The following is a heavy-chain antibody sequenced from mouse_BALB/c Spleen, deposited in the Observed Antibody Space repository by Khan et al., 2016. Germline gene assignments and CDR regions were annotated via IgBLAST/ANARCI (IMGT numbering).Heavy chain of an antibody. CDR1: GYAFSSYW. CDR2: IYPGDGDT. Sequence: QVQLQQSGAELVRPGSSVKISCKASGYAFSSYWMNWVKQRPGQGLEWIGQIYPGDGDTNYNGKFKGKATLTADKSSSTAYMQLSSLTSEDSEVSLFAQLAGTREAIDNWGQGTTVTVSS. D-gene: IGHD6-1*01. V-gene: IGHV1-80*01. CDR3: AQLAGTREAIDN. J-gene: IGHJ4*01.